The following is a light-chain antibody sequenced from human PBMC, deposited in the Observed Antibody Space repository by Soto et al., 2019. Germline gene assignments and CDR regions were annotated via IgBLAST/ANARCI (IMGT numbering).Light chain of an antibody. CDR1: QSISTH. J-gene: IGKJ1*01. V-gene: IGKV3-11*01. CDR2: DAS. CDR3: QQRSDWPPWT. Sequence: EIVLTQSPATLSLSPGEGATLSCRASQSISTHLAWYQQRPGQAPRLVIYDASNRATGIPARFSGSGSGTDFTLTINSLEPEDFPVSYCQQRSDWPPWTFGQGTKVEI.